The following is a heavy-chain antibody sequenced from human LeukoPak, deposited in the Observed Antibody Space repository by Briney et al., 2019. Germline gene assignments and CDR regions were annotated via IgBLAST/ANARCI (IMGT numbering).Heavy chain of an antibody. D-gene: IGHD6-19*01. CDR2: TSAYNGDT. Sequence: ASVTVSCKTSGYRFTNYGVHWVRQAPGQGLEWMGWTSAYNGDTKYGQKFQGRLTMTTDTSTSTAYLDVRSLRSEDTAVYYCARDLLQWQTNNWLAPWGQEPWSPSLQ. CDR1: GYRFTNYG. V-gene: IGHV1-18*01. CDR3: ARDLLQWQTNNWLAP. J-gene: IGHJ5*02.